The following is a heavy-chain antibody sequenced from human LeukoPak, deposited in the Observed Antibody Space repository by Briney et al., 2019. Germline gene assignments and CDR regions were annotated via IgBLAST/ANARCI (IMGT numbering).Heavy chain of an antibody. CDR3: ARDWLHVLFGPTKQFDY. CDR2: ISAYNGNT. Sequence: VASVKVSCKASGYTFTSYGISWVRQAPGQGLEWMGWISAYNGNTNYAQKLQGRVTMTTDTSTSTAYMELRSLRSDDTAVYYCARDWLHVLFGPTKQFDYWGQGTLVTVSS. J-gene: IGHJ4*02. V-gene: IGHV1-18*01. D-gene: IGHD5-24*01. CDR1: GYTFTSYG.